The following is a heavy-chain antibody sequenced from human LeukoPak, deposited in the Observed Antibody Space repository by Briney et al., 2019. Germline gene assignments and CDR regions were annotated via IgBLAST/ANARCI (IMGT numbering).Heavy chain of an antibody. D-gene: IGHD3-16*01. J-gene: IGHJ5*02. V-gene: IGHV1-2*02. CDR1: GYTFTGYY. CDR2: INPNSGGT. Sequence: ASVKVSCKASGYTFTGYYMHWVRQAPRQGLEWMGWINPNSGGTNYAQKFQGRVTMTRDTSISTAYMELSRLRSDDTAVYYCARDVYEALWFDPWGQGTLVTVSS. CDR3: ARDVYEALWFDP.